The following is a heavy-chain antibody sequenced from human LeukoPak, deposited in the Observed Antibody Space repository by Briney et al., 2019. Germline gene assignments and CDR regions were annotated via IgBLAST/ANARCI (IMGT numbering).Heavy chain of an antibody. Sequence: PGGSLRLSCAASGFTFTSYSMNWVRQPPGKGLEWIGEINHSGSTNYNPSLKSRVTISVDTSKNQFSLKLSSVTAADTAVYYCANYDFWSGYFDYWGQGTLVTVSS. D-gene: IGHD3-3*01. V-gene: IGHV4-34*08. J-gene: IGHJ4*02. CDR3: ANYDFWSGYFDY. CDR2: INHSGST. CDR1: GFTFTSYS.